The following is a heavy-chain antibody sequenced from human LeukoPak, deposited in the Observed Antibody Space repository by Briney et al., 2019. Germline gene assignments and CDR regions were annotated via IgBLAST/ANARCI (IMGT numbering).Heavy chain of an antibody. CDR3: ASSGLSSSMDV. D-gene: IGHD3-16*02. V-gene: IGHV3-7*01. CDR1: GFTFSSYW. Sequence: GGSLRLSCAASGFTFSSYWMSWVRQAPGKGLEWVANIKQDGSEKYYVDSVKGRFTISRDNAKNSLYLQMNSLRAEDTAVYYCASSGLSSSMDVWGQGTTVTVSS. J-gene: IGHJ6*02. CDR2: IKQDGSEK.